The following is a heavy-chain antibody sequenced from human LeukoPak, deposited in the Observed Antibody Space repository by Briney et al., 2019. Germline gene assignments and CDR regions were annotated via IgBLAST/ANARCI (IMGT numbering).Heavy chain of an antibody. CDR3: ASLYQLLSFADY. D-gene: IGHD2-2*01. CDR2: IYYSGST. Sequence: PSETLSLTCAVYGGSFSGYYWGWIRQPPGKGLEWIGSIYYSGSTYYNPSLKSRVTISVDTSKNQFSLKLSSVTAADTAVYYCASLYQLLSFADYWGQGTLVTVSS. CDR1: GGSFSGYY. V-gene: IGHV4-39*01. J-gene: IGHJ4*02.